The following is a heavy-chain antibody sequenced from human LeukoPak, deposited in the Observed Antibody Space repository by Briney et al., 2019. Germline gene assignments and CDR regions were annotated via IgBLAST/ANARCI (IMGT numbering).Heavy chain of an antibody. CDR3: AREGYDFWSGYAYYGMDV. CDR2: ISSSSSYI. J-gene: IGHJ6*02. D-gene: IGHD3-3*01. CDR1: GFTFSSYS. V-gene: IGHV3-21*01. Sequence: GGSLRLSCAASGFTFSSYSMNWVRQAPGRGLEWVSSISSSSSYIYYADSVKGRFTISRDNAKNSLYLQMNSLRAEDTAVYYCAREGYDFWSGYAYYGMDVWGQGTTVTVSS.